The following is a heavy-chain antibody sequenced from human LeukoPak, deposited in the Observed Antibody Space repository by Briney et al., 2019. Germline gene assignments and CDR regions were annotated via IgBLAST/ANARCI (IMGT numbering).Heavy chain of an antibody. Sequence: GESLRISCKGSGYGFTSYWISWVRQMPGKGLEWMGRIDPSDSYTNYSPSFQGHVTISADKSISTAYLQWSSLKASDTAMYYCARHVSDYDILTGYYKVGVFDYWGQGTLVTVSS. V-gene: IGHV5-10-1*01. CDR1: GYGFTSYW. J-gene: IGHJ4*02. CDR2: IDPSDSYT. CDR3: ARHVSDYDILTGYYKVGVFDY. D-gene: IGHD3-9*01.